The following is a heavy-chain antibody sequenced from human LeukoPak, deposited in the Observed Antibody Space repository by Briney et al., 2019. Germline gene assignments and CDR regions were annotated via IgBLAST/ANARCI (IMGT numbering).Heavy chain of an antibody. CDR3: ARTISKRWLQLRRGYNWFDP. Sequence: SETLSLTCAVYGGSFSGYYWSWIRQPPGKGLEWIGEINHSGSTNYNPSLKSRVTISVDTSKNQFSLKLSSVTAADTAVYYRARTISKRWLQLRRGYNWFDPWGQGTLVTVSS. V-gene: IGHV4-34*01. CDR2: INHSGST. D-gene: IGHD5-24*01. CDR1: GGSFSGYY. J-gene: IGHJ5*02.